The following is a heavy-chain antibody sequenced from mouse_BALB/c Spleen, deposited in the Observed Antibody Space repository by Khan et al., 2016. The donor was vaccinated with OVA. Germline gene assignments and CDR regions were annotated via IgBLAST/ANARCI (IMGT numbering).Heavy chain of an antibody. J-gene: IGHJ3*01. CDR1: GYTFSSYY. CDR3: TRSGYGSFAY. CDR2: INPNNGGT. D-gene: IGHD2-2*01. V-gene: IGHV1S81*02. Sequence: QMQLEESGAELVKPGASVKLSCKASGYTFSSYYMYWVKQRPGQGLEWIGEINPNNGGTNFNEKFKSKATLTVDNTSSTAYMKLSSLTSEDSAVYYFTRSGYGSFAYWGQGTLVTVSA.